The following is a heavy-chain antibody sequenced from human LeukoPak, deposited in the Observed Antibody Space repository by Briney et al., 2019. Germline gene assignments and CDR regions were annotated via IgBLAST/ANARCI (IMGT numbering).Heavy chain of an antibody. Sequence: GGSLRLSCAASGFTVSSNYMSWVRQAPERGLEWVSIIYSDGTTYYADSVKGRFAISRDNSKNSLYLQMNSLRAEDMALYYCAKAQAHYYDSSGSFDYWGQGTLVTVSS. CDR3: AKAQAHYYDSSGSFDY. D-gene: IGHD3-22*01. V-gene: IGHV3-53*05. CDR2: IYSDGTT. CDR1: GFTVSSNY. J-gene: IGHJ4*02.